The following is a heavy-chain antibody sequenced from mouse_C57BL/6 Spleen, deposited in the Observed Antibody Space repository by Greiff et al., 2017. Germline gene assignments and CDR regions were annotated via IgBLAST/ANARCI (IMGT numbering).Heavy chain of an antibody. CDR1: GFSLTSYG. CDR3: AKKGGDGYYWYFDG. D-gene: IGHD2-3*01. Sequence: VKLMESGPGLVQPSPSLSITCTVSGFSLTSYGVHWVRQSPGKGLEWLGLIWRGGSTDYNATFMSRLSITKDNSKSQVFFKMNSLQADDTAIYYCAKKGGDGYYWYFDGWGTGTTVTVSS. J-gene: IGHJ1*03. V-gene: IGHV2-5*01. CDR2: IWRGGST.